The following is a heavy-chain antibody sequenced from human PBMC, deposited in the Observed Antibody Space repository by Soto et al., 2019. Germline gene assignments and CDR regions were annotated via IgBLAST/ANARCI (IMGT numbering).Heavy chain of an antibody. CDR3: ANYGDYGWYFDL. V-gene: IGHV4-34*01. D-gene: IGHD4-17*01. CDR1: GESFSGYS. J-gene: IGHJ2*01. Sequence: QVQLQQWGAGLLKPSETLSLTCAVYGESFSGYSWSWIRQPPGRGLEWIGESHNTGTTNYNTCLEIRLTMSVDTSKTHFALKLSSVTAADTAVYYCANYGDYGWYFDLCGRGTLVTVSS. CDR2: SHNTGTT.